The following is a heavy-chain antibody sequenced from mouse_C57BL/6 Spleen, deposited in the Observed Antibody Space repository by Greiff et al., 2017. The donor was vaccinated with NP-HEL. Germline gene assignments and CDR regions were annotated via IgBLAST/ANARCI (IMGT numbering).Heavy chain of an antibody. CDR2: IHPNSGST. CDR3: ARGHYYGSSWGFAY. J-gene: IGHJ3*01. CDR1: GYTFTSYW. Sequence: QVQLQQPGAELVKPGASVKLSCKASGYTFTSYWMHWVKQRPGQGLEWIGMIHPNSGSTNYNEKFKSKATLTVDKSSSTAYMQLSSLTSEDSAVYYCARGHYYGSSWGFAYWGQGTLVTVSA. V-gene: IGHV1-64*01. D-gene: IGHD1-1*01.